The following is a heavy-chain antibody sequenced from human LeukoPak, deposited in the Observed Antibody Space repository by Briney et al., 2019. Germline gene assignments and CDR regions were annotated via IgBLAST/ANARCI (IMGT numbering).Heavy chain of an antibody. Sequence: SETLSLTCTVSGGSISSGSYYWSWIRQPAGKGLEWIGRIYTSGSTNYNPSLKSRVTISVDTSKRQFSLKLSSVTAADTAVYYCATVDPFDYWGQGTLVTVSS. CDR3: ATVDPFDY. CDR1: GGSISSGSYY. J-gene: IGHJ4*02. CDR2: IYTSGST. V-gene: IGHV4-61*02.